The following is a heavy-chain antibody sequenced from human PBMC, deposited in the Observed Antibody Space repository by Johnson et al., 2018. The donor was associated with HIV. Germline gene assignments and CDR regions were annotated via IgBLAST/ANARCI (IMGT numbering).Heavy chain of an antibody. D-gene: IGHD4-17*01. CDR3: ARGGLGDYVVAFDI. J-gene: IGHJ3*02. CDR1: GFTFDDYA. V-gene: IGHV3-9*01. CDR2: ISWNRGDF. Sequence: VQLVESGGGLVQPGRSLKLSCAASGFTFDDYAMHWVRQTTGKGLEWVSGISWNRGDFVYADSVQGRFNISRDNSTNTLYRQINSLRAEDTAVYYCARGGLGDYVVAFDIWGQGTMVTVSS.